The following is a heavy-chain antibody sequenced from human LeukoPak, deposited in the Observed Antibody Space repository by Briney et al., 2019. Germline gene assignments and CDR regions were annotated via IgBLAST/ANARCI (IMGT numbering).Heavy chain of an antibody. CDR3: ARISTAVAGADY. D-gene: IGHD6-19*01. J-gene: IGHJ4*02. Sequence: GRSLRLSCAASGFTFDDYAMHWVRQPPGEGLEWVSGISWNSGRIGYADSVKGRFTISRDNTKNSLYLQMDSLTAEDTAVYYCARISTAVAGADYWGQGTLVTVSS. CDR2: ISWNSGRI. V-gene: IGHV3-9*01. CDR1: GFTFDDYA.